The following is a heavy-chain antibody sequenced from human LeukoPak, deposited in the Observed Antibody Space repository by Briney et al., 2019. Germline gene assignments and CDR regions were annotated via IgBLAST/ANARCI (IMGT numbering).Heavy chain of an antibody. J-gene: IGHJ4*02. CDR3: AKYEGATIPGWYNDY. CDR2: IDKTTYPT. V-gene: IGHV3-23*05. CDR1: EFIFSDYA. D-gene: IGHD6-19*01. Sequence: GGSLRLSCAASEFIFSDYAMGWVRQAPGKGLEWVSTIDKTTYPTFYADSVKGRLTISRDNSKNILYLQMNSLRTEDTAVYFCAKYEGATIPGWYNDYWGQGVLVTVSS.